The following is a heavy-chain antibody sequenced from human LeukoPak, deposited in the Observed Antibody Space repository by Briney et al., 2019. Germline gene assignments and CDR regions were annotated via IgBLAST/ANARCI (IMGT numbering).Heavy chain of an antibody. Sequence: PSETLSLTCAVSGYSISGTNSWGWIRQPPGKGLEWIGYIYYSGSTYYNPSLKSRVTMSVDTSKNQFSLKLSSMTAVDTAVYYCARNVETAIIAVAYWGQGTLVTVSS. CDR1: GYSISGTNS. D-gene: IGHD5-18*01. J-gene: IGHJ4*02. V-gene: IGHV4-28*01. CDR3: ARNVETAIIAVAY. CDR2: IYYSGST.